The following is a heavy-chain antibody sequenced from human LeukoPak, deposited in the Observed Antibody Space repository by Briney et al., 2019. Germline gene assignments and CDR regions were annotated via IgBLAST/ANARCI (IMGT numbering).Heavy chain of an antibody. CDR1: GFTFSSYE. CDR2: ISRCGSTI. CDR3: ARGISRYSSGWYQGGAYYYYGMDV. Sequence: GGSLRLSCAASGFTFSSYEMNWVRQAPGKGLEWVSYISRCGSTIYYADSVKGLFTISRDNAKNSLYLQMNSLRAEDTAVYYCARGISRYSSGWYQGGAYYYYGMDVWGQGTTVTVSS. V-gene: IGHV3-48*03. J-gene: IGHJ6*02. D-gene: IGHD6-19*01.